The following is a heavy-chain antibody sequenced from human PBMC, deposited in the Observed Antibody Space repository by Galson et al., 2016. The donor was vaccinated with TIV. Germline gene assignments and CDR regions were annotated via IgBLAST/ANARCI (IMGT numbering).Heavy chain of an antibody. CDR1: QFSVSNNY. CDR3: ARDRVVDATYYYYYYGMDV. V-gene: IGHV3-66*02. D-gene: IGHD2-15*01. Sequence: SLRLSCAASQFSVSNNYMTWVRQAPGRGLEWVSIIFSGGNTYYADSVKGRFTISRDNSKNTLYLQMNSLRVEDTAVYYCARDRVVDATYYYYYYGMDVWGQGTAVTVSS. CDR2: IFSGGNT. J-gene: IGHJ6*02.